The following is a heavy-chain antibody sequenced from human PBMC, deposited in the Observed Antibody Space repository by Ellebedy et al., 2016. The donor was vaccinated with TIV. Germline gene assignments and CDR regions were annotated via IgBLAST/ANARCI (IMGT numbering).Heavy chain of an antibody. CDR3: ARGTGDV. D-gene: IGHD1-1*01. CDR1: GGSISNNIYYY. J-gene: IGHJ6*02. V-gene: IGHV4-39*07. Sequence: MPSETLSLTCTVSGGSISNNIYYYWGWIRQPPGKGLEWIGTIYNPSLKRRLTISIDTSKNQFSLKLSSVTAADTAVYYCARGTGDVWGQGTTVTVSS. CDR2: I.